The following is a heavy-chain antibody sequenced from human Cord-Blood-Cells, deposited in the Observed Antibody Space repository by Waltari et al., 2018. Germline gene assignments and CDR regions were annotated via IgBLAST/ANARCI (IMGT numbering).Heavy chain of an antibody. V-gene: IGHV1-24*01. J-gene: IGHJ4*02. CDR1: GYTLTELS. Sequence: QVPLVQSGAEVKKPGASVKVSCKVSGYTLTELSMPWVRQAPGKGLEWMGGFDPEDGETIYAQKFQGRVTMTEDTSTDTAYMELSSLRSEDTAVYYCATIPGIAAAGTWPFDYWGQGTLVTVSS. D-gene: IGHD6-13*01. CDR2: FDPEDGET. CDR3: ATIPGIAAAGTWPFDY.